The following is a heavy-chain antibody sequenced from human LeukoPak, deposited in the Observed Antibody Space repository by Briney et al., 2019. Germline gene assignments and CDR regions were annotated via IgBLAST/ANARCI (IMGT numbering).Heavy chain of an antibody. CDR3: AKETMIVVVNNWFDP. CDR2: ISGSGGST. Sequence: GGSLRLSCAASGFTFSSYAMSWVRQAPGKGLEWVSAISGSGGSTYYADSVEGRFTISRDNSKNTLYLQMNSLRAEDTAVYYCAKETMIVVVNNWFDPWGQGTLVTVSS. CDR1: GFTFSSYA. V-gene: IGHV3-23*01. D-gene: IGHD3-22*01. J-gene: IGHJ5*02.